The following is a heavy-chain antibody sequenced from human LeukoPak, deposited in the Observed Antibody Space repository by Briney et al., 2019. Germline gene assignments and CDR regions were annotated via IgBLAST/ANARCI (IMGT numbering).Heavy chain of an antibody. CDR2: ISGGGGST. CDR1: GSTFSSFD. J-gene: IGHJ4*02. V-gene: IGHV3-23*01. Sequence: GASLRLSCAASGSTFSSFDMSWVRQAPGKGLEXXSAISGGGGSTYYADSVKGRFTISRDNSKNTLYLQMNSLRAEDTAIYYCAKRNLRAVAPGYWGQGTLVTVSS. CDR3: AKRNLRAVAPGY. D-gene: IGHD6-19*01.